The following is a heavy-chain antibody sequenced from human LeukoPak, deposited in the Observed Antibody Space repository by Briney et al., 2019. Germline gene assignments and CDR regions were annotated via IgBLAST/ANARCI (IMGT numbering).Heavy chain of an antibody. V-gene: IGHV4-31*03. D-gene: IGHD3-10*01. Sequence: SQTLSLTCTVSGGSISSGGYYWSWIRQHPGKGLEWIGYIYYSGGTYYNPSLKSRVTISVDTSKNQFSLKLSSVTAADTAVYYRARAITIAYYYGSGSYTYYFDYWGQGTLVTVSS. CDR1: GGSISSGGYY. CDR2: IYYSGGT. J-gene: IGHJ4*02. CDR3: ARAITIAYYYGSGSYTYYFDY.